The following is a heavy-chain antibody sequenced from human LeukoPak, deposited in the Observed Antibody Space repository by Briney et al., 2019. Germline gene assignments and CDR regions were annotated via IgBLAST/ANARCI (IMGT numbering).Heavy chain of an antibody. V-gene: IGHV3-23*01. D-gene: IGHD3-16*01. CDR1: GFTFSTYG. CDR2: VSGSGSTT. J-gene: IGHJ1*01. Sequence: GGTLRLSCAASGFTFSTYGMNWVRQAPGKGLEWVSAVSGSGSTTYYARSVKGRFTVSRDNSKNTQSLQMNSLRAEDTAVYYCAKDDDWGRYKHWGQGTLVTVSS. CDR3: AKDDDWGRYKH.